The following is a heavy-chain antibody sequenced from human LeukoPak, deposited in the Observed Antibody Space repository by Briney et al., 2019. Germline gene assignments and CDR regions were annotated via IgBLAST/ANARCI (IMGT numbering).Heavy chain of an antibody. CDR3: ARGEGTYYYYYMDV. CDR2: IYYSGST. D-gene: IGHD1-1*01. Sequence: SETLSLTCTVSGGSISSSSYYWGWIRQPPGKGLEWIGSIYYSGSTYYNPSLKSRVTISVDTSKNQFSLKLSSVTAADTAVYYCARGEGTYYYYYMDVWGKGTTVTVPS. V-gene: IGHV4-39*07. J-gene: IGHJ6*03. CDR1: GGSISSSSYY.